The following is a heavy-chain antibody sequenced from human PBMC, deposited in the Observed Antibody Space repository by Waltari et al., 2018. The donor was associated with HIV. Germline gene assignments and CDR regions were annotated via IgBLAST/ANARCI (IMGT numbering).Heavy chain of an antibody. D-gene: IGHD3-10*01. CDR3: ARDRSNYGSGSYDAFDI. CDR2: IHPDSGGT. CDR1: GYPFPDYF. V-gene: IGHV1-2*06. J-gene: IGHJ3*02. Sequence: QVQLVQSGAEVKNPGASVNVSCKAPGYPFPDYFLSWVRQAPGQGLEWMGRIHPDSGGTNFAQKFQGRVTMTRDTSISTVYMELNRLRSDDTAVYYCARDRSNYGSGSYDAFDIWGQETMVTVSS.